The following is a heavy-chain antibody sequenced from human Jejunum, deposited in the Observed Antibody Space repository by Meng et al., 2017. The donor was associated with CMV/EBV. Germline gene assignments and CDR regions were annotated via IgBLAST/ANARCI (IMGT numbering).Heavy chain of an antibody. J-gene: IGHJ6*02. Sequence: SAFTFSQYWMTWVRQPPGKGLEWVANIRSDGTETNHVDSLKGRFTISRDNGKNALYLQMNSLRVEDTAVYYCARHADGGWYAMDVWGHGTTVTVSS. V-gene: IGHV3-7*02. CDR3: ARHADGGWYAMDV. D-gene: IGHD2-15*01. CDR1: AFTFSQYW. CDR2: IRSDGTET.